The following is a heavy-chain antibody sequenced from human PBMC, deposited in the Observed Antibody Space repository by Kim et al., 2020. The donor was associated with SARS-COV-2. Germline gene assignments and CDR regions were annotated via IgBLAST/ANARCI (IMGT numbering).Heavy chain of an antibody. D-gene: IGHD3-16*01. V-gene: IGHV1-69*13. CDR2: IIPIFGTA. CDR1: GGTFSSYA. Sequence: SVKVSCKASGGTFSSYAISWVRQAPGQGLEWMGGIIPIFGTANYAQKFQGRVTITADESMSTAYMELSSLRSEDTAVYYCAFGSPTSTPPLRYDYWGQGTLVTVSS. J-gene: IGHJ4*02. CDR3: AFGSPTSTPPLRYDY.